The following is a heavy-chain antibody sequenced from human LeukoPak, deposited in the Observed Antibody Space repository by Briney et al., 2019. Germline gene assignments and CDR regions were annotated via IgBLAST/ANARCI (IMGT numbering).Heavy chain of an antibody. CDR1: GFSFDEYG. J-gene: IGHJ4*02. V-gene: IGHV3-21*01. CDR2: ISDNSYWN. D-gene: IGHD2-2*01. CDR3: ANHLACGSTSCPPFDD. Sequence: GGSLRLSCEASGFSFDEYGMNWVRQVPGKGLEWVSSISDNSYWNYYADSVEGRFFISRDNAKNSLYLQMNSLRAEDTAVYYCANHLACGSTSCPPFDDWGQGTLVTVSS.